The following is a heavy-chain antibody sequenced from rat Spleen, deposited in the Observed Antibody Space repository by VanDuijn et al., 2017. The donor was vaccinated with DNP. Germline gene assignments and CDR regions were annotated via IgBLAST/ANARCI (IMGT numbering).Heavy chain of an antibody. Sequence: QVQLKESGPGLVQPSETLSLTCTVSGFSLTSYSVHWVRQHSGKSLDWMGRMWNNGDTSYNSSFTSRLSISRDTSKSQVFLKMNSLQTEDTGTYYCARDYGYNPYYFDYWGQGVMVTVSS. CDR2: MWNNGDT. J-gene: IGHJ2*01. CDR3: ARDYGYNPYYFDY. V-gene: IGHV2S18*01. CDR1: GFSLTSYS. D-gene: IGHD1-9*01.